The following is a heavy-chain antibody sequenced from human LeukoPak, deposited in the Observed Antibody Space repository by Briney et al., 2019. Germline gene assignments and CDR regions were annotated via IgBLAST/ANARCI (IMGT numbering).Heavy chain of an antibody. Sequence: GRSLRLSCAASGFTFSSYGMHWVRQAPGKGLEWVAVISYDGSNKYYADSVKGRFTISRDNSKNTLYLQMNSLRAEDTAVYYCAKGSSWLTPAFDYWGQGTLVTVSS. J-gene: IGHJ4*02. V-gene: IGHV3-30*18. D-gene: IGHD3-22*01. CDR1: GFTFSSYG. CDR3: AKGSSWLTPAFDY. CDR2: ISYDGSNK.